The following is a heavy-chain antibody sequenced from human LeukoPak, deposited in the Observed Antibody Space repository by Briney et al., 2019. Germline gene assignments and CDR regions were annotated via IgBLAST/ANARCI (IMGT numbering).Heavy chain of an antibody. J-gene: IGHJ6*02. CDR1: GFTFSSYS. D-gene: IGHD2-2*01. CDR3: ARGPLQYCSSTSCYSSYYYYGMDV. V-gene: IGHV3-21*01. CDR2: ISSSSSYI. Sequence: GRSLRLSCAASGFTFSSYSMNWVRQAPGKGLEWVSSISSSSSYIYYADSVKGRFTISRDNAKNSLYLQMNSLRAEDTAVYYCARGPLQYCSSTSCYSSYYYYGMDVWGQGTTVTVSS.